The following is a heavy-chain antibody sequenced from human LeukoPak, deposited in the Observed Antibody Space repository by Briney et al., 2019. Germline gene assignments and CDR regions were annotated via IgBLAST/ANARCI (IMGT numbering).Heavy chain of an antibody. CDR2: IDSAGDT. CDR3: ARDRYFDY. CDR1: GFSFNNYD. J-gene: IGHJ4*02. Sequence: GGSLRLSCAASGFSFNNYDIHWVRQASGKGLEWVSAIDSAGDTYYPGSVKGRFIISRENAKNSLFLQMNSLRAGDTAVYYCARDRYFDYWGQGTLVTVSS. V-gene: IGHV3-13*01.